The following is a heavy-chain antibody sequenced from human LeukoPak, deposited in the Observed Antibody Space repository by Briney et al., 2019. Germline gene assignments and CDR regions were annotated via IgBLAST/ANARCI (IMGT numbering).Heavy chain of an antibody. D-gene: IGHD3-10*01. CDR3: AGRGSSSGTFDI. V-gene: IGHV4-4*07. CDR2: IYTSGGT. CDR1: GGSITNLN. Sequence: SETLSLTCTVSGGSITNLNWTWIRQPAGRRLEWIGRIYTSGGTNYNPSLKSRVTMSVDRTKNEISLHLASLTAADTALYYCAGRGSSSGTFDIWGPGTFVTVSS. J-gene: IGHJ3*02.